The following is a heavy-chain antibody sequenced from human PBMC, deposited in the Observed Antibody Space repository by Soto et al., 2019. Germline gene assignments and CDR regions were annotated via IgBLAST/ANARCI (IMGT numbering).Heavy chain of an antibody. D-gene: IGHD3-22*01. CDR3: ARDSSGLLSI. CDR1: GFTFSSYS. CDR2: ISSSSSTI. V-gene: IGHV3-48*01. Sequence: EVQLVESGGGLVQPGGSLRLSCAASGFTFSSYSMNWVRQAPGKGLEWVSYISSSSSTIYYADSVKGRFTISRENAKNSLCLQMNSLRAQDTAVYYCARDSSGLLSIWGQGTMVTVSS. J-gene: IGHJ3*02.